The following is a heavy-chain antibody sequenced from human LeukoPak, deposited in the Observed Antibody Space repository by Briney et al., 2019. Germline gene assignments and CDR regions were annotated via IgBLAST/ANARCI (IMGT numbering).Heavy chain of an antibody. CDR1: GYTFTTYG. J-gene: IGHJ4*02. Sequence: ASGKVSCKASGYTFTTYGISWVRQAPGQGLELMGWISAYNGNTNYAQKLQGRGTMTTDTATSTAYMELRSMRCADKAVYYCGTPESYYGSGSYLVYWGQGTLVTVSS. V-gene: IGHV1-18*01. CDR2: ISAYNGNT. CDR3: GTPESYYGSGSYLVY. D-gene: IGHD3-10*01.